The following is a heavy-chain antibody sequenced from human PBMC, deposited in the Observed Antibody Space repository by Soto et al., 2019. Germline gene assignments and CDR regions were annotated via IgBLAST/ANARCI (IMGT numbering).Heavy chain of an antibody. CDR3: ARDTSDLRYYDSSGYLSYFDS. D-gene: IGHD3-22*01. Sequence: QVQLVQSGAEVKKPGASVKVSCKASGYTFTSYGISWVRQAPGQGLEWMGWISAYNGNTNYAQKLQGRVTMTTDTSTSTAYMELRSLRSDDTAVYYCARDTSDLRYYDSSGYLSYFDSWGQGTLVTVSS. CDR2: ISAYNGNT. J-gene: IGHJ4*02. CDR1: GYTFTSYG. V-gene: IGHV1-18*01.